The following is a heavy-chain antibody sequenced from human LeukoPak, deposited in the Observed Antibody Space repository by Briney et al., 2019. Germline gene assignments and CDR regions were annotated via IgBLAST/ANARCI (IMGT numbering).Heavy chain of an antibody. CDR2: ISHVPHLT. CDR1: GFTFSNSA. CDR3: APAIYGGNSVAY. J-gene: IGHJ4*02. V-gene: IGHV3-23*01. D-gene: IGHD4-23*01. Sequence: GGSLRLSCAASGFTFSNSAMGWVRQAPGKGLEWLSAISHVPHLTFYVDSVKGRFTISRDNSKNTFYLQMNNLRAEDTAVYYCAPAIYGGNSVAYWGQGTLVTVSS.